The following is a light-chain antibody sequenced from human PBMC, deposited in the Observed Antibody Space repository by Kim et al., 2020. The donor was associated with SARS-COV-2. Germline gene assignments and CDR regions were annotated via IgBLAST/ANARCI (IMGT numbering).Light chain of an antibody. CDR1: SGSIASNY. CDR2: EDN. J-gene: IGLJ3*02. Sequence: KTVTSSCTRSSGSIASNYVPWYQQRPGSSPTTVIYEDNQRPSGVPDRFSGSIDSSSNSASLTISGLKTEDEADYYCQSYDSSNHRVFGGGTQLTVL. V-gene: IGLV6-57*01. CDR3: QSYDSSNHRV.